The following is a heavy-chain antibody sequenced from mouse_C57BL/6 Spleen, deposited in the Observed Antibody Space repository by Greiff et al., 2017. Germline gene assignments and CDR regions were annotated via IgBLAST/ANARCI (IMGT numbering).Heavy chain of an antibody. V-gene: IGHV1-39*01. J-gene: IGHJ4*01. CDR2: INPNYGTT. CDR3: ARGSTYGNNYAMDY. CDR1: GYSFTDYN. Sequence: VQLQQSGPELVKPGASVKISCKASGYSFTDYNMHWVKQSTGKSLEWIGVINPNYGTTSYNQQFKGKATLTVDKSSRTAYMQLNSLTSEDAAVYDCARGSTYGNNYAMDYWGQGNAGNVSS. D-gene: IGHD2-1*01.